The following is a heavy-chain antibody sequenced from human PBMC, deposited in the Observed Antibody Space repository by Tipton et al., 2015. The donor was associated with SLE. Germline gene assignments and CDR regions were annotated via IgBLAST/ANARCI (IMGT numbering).Heavy chain of an antibody. Sequence: TLSLTCTVSGGSISSGTYYWSWIRQPAGKGLEWIGLIYGSGITNYDPSLRSRVTISIDTSKNQFSLRLSSVTAADTAIYYCARRAFCGDDCFPFDYWGHGTLVTVSS. CDR3: ARRAFCGDDCFPFDY. V-gene: IGHV4-61*02. D-gene: IGHD2-21*01. CDR2: IYGSGIT. J-gene: IGHJ4*01. CDR1: GGSISSGTYY.